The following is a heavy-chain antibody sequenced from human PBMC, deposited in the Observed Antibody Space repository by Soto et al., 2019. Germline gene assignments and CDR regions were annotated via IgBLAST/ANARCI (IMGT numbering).Heavy chain of an antibody. CDR3: ARDHYYDSSGYYYRAGFDY. D-gene: IGHD3-22*01. V-gene: IGHV1-69*13. CDR2: IIPIFGTA. J-gene: IGHJ4*02. Sequence: SVKVSCKASGGTFSSYAISWVRQAPGQGLEWMGGIIPIFGTANYAQKFQGRVTITADESTSTAYMELSSLRSEDTAVYYCARDHYYDSSGYYYRAGFDYWGQGTLVTVSS. CDR1: GGTFSSYA.